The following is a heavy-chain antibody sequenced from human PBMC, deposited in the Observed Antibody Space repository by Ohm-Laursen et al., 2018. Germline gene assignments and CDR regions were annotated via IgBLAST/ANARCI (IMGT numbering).Heavy chain of an antibody. J-gene: IGHJ4*02. D-gene: IGHD3-22*01. CDR1: GFTFSSYA. CDR3: ATPGGYYYDSSVDFDY. V-gene: IGHV3-23*01. Sequence: SLRLSCAASGFTFSSYAMSWVRQAPGKGLEWVSAISGSGGSTYYADSVKGRFTISRDNSKNTLYLQMNSLRAEDTAVYYCATPGGYYYDSSVDFDYWGQGTLVTVSP. CDR2: ISGSGGST.